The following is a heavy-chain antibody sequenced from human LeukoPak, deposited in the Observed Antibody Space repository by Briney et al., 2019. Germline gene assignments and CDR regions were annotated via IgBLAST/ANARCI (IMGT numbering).Heavy chain of an antibody. Sequence: GGSLRLSCAASGFTFSTYWMTWVRQAPGKGLEWVANIRLDGSERYYVDSVKGRFTISRDNAKNSLYLQMNSLRAEDTAVYYCARPKESDSRILYFDPWGQGTLVTVSS. J-gene: IGHJ5*02. CDR2: IRLDGSER. V-gene: IGHV3-7*01. CDR3: ARPKESDSRILYFDP. CDR1: GFTFSTYW. D-gene: IGHD2-15*01.